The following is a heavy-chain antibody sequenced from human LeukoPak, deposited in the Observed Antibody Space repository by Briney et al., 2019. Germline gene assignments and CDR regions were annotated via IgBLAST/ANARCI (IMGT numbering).Heavy chain of an antibody. CDR2: ISYDGSNK. V-gene: IGHV3-30*03. CDR3: AEGYYYGMDV. J-gene: IGHJ6*02. CDR1: GFTFSSYG. Sequence: GRSLRLSCAASGFTFSSYGMHWVRQAPGKGLEWVAVISYDGSNKYYADSVKGRFTISRDNSKNTLYLQMNSLRAEDTAVYYCAEGYYYGMDVWAKGPRSPSP.